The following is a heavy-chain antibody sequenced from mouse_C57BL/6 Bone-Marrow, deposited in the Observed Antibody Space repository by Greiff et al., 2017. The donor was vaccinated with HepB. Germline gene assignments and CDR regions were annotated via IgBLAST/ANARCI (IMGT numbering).Heavy chain of an antibody. V-gene: IGHV1-55*01. J-gene: IGHJ2*01. Sequence: QVQLQQPGAELVKPGASVKMSCKASGYTFTSYWMTWVKQRPGQGLEWIGDIYPGSGSTNYNEKFKSKATLTVDTSSSTADMQLSSLTSEDSAVYYCARARQLRLLDYWGQGTTLTVSS. CDR2: IYPGSGST. CDR1: GYTFTSYW. D-gene: IGHD3-2*02. CDR3: ARARQLRLLDY.